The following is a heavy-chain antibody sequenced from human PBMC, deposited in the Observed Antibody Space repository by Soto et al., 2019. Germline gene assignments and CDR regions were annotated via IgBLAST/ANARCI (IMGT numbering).Heavy chain of an antibody. D-gene: IGHD2-15*01. CDR3: ARDRDPYSYGMDV. V-gene: IGHV3-30-3*01. J-gene: IGHJ6*02. Sequence: GGSLRLSCAASGFTFSSYAMHWVRQAPGKGLEWVAVISYDGSNKYYADSVKGRFTISRDNSKNTLYLQMNSLRAEDTAVYYCARDRDPYSYGMDVWGQGTTVTVSS. CDR2: ISYDGSNK. CDR1: GFTFSSYA.